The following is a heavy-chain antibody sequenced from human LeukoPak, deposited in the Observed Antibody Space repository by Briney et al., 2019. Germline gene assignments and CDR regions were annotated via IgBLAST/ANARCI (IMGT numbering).Heavy chain of an antibody. CDR1: GFTFSSYW. CDR2: ISSSSTYI. CDR3: ASGTYRAS. V-gene: IGHV3-21*01. D-gene: IGHD1-26*01. J-gene: IGHJ5*02. Sequence: GSLRLSCVASGFTFSSYWMTWVRQAPGKGLEWVSVISSSSTYIYYADSVKGRFTISRDNAKSSLYLQMNSLRAEDTAVYYCASGTYRASWGQGTLVTVSS.